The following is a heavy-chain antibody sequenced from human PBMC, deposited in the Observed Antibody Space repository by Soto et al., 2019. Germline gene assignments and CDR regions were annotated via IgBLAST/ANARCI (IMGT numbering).Heavy chain of an antibody. CDR3: ARVGAAAAGPYYYCYGMDV. Sequence: QVQLQQWGAGLLKPSETLSLTCAVYGGSFSGYYCGWIRQPPGKGLEWIGEINHRGSTNYNPSLKSRVALSGETSTNQFSLKLSYVTAADTAVYYCARVGAAAAGPYYYCYGMDVWRQGHTVTVS. D-gene: IGHD6-13*01. V-gene: IGHV4-34*01. J-gene: IGHJ6*02. CDR2: INHRGST. CDR1: GGSFSGYY.